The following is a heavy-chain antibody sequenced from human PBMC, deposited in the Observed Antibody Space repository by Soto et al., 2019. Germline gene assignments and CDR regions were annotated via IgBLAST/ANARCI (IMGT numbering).Heavy chain of an antibody. CDR3: ARGIGEGYYYGMDV. V-gene: IGHV3-13*01. J-gene: IGHJ6*02. Sequence: VGSLRLSCAASGFTFSSYDMHWVRQATGKGLEWVSAIGTAGDTYYPGSVKGRFTISRENAKNSLYLQMNSLRAGDTAVYYCARGIGEGYYYGMDVWGQGTTVTVSS. CDR2: IGTAGDT. CDR1: GFTFSSYD. D-gene: IGHD3-10*01.